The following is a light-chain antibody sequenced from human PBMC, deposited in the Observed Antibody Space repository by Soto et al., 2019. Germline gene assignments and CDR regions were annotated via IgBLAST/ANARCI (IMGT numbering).Light chain of an antibody. CDR3: QHYDSCSVT. J-gene: IGKJ5*01. CDR2: KAS. Sequence: DIQMPQSPSTLSASSGDRFTITCRASQSISSWLAWYQQKPGKAPKLLIYKASSLESGVPSGFSGSGSGTEFRLTISTMQPDDFAPYYCQHYDSCSVTFGQGTRLEIK. CDR1: QSISSW. V-gene: IGKV1-5*03.